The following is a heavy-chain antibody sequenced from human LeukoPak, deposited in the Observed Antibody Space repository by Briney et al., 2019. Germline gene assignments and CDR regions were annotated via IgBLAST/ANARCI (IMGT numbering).Heavy chain of an antibody. CDR3: ARVGDDILTGAPFDY. CDR2: ISSSSSTI. D-gene: IGHD3-9*01. CDR1: GFTFSSYS. J-gene: IGHJ4*02. Sequence: GGSLRLSCAASGFTFSSYSMNWVRQAPGKGLEWVSYISSSSSTIYYADSVKGRFTISRDNVKNSLYLQMNSLRAEDTAVYYCARVGDDILTGAPFDYWGQGTLVTVSS. V-gene: IGHV3-48*04.